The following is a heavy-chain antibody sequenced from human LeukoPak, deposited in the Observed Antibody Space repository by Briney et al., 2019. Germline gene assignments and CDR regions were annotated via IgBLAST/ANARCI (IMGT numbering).Heavy chain of an antibody. CDR2: IYSDGST. D-gene: IGHD3-16*01. V-gene: IGHV3-53*04. J-gene: IGHJ4*02. CDR3: AKDLTNGWGTFDY. CDR1: GFTVTNNY. Sequence: GGSLRLSCAASGFTVTNNYMNWVRQAPGKGLEWVSVIYSDGSTFYSDSVRGRFTISRHNSKNIVYLQMNSLRTEDTAVYYCAKDLTNGWGTFDYWGQGTLVTVSS.